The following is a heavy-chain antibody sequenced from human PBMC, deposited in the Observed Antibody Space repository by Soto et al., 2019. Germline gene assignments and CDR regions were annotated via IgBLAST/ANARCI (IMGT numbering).Heavy chain of an antibody. CDR1: GGTFSSYA. CDR3: ASRYCSGGSCYEGFDY. Sequence: VASVKVSCKASGGTFSSYAISWVRQAPGQGLEWMGGIIPIFGTANYAQKFQGRVTITADESTSTAYMELSSLRSEDTAVYYCASRYCSGGSCYEGFDYWGQGTLVTVAS. V-gene: IGHV1-69*13. J-gene: IGHJ4*02. CDR2: IIPIFGTA. D-gene: IGHD2-15*01.